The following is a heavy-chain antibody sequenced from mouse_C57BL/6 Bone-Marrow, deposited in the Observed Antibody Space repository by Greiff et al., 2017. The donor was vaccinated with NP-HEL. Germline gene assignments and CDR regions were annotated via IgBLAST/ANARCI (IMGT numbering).Heavy chain of an antibody. J-gene: IGHJ4*01. CDR1: GYTFTSYW. D-gene: IGHD1-2*01. V-gene: IGHV1-55*01. CDR2: IYPGSGST. Sequence: VQGVESGAELVKPGASVKMSCKASGYTFTSYWITWVKQRPGQGLEWIGDIYPGSGSTNYNEKFKSKATLTVDTSSSTAYMQLSSLTSEDSALYYCARNYYGRGYAMDYWGQGTSVTVSS. CDR3: ARNYYGRGYAMDY.